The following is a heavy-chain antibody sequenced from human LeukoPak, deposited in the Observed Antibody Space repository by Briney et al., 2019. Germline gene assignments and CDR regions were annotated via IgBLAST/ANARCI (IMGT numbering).Heavy chain of an antibody. Sequence: ASETLSLTCTVSGGSISSGDYYWSWIRQPPGKGLEWIGYIYYSGSTYYNPSLKSRVTISVDTSKNQFSLKLSSVTAADTAVYYCARALLWGPGFFDYWGQGTLVTVSS. CDR3: ARALLWGPGFFDY. D-gene: IGHD3-10*01. CDR1: GGSISSGDYY. V-gene: IGHV4-30-4*01. CDR2: IYYSGST. J-gene: IGHJ4*02.